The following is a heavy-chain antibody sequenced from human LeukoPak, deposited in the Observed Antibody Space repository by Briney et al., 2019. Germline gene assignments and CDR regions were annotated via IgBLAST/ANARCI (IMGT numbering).Heavy chain of an antibody. Sequence: GASVKVSCKASGGTFSSYAISWVRQAPGQGLERMGGIIPIFGTANYAQKFQGRVTITADESTSTAYMELSSLRSEDTAVYYCARALRYFNWFDPWGQGTLVTVSS. J-gene: IGHJ5*02. D-gene: IGHD3-9*01. CDR3: ARALRYFNWFDP. CDR1: GGTFSSYA. CDR2: IIPIFGTA. V-gene: IGHV1-69*13.